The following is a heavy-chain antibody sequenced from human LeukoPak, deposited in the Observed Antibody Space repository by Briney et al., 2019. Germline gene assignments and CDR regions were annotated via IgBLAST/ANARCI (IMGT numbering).Heavy chain of an antibody. J-gene: IGHJ4*02. CDR2: IIPIVGIA. Sequence: ASAKVSCKASGGTFSSYAISWVRQAPGQGLEWMGRIIPIVGIANYAQKFQGRVTITADKSTSTAYMELSSLRSEDTAVYYCAIPSSGWYWDYWGQGTLVTVSS. V-gene: IGHV1-69*04. D-gene: IGHD6-19*01. CDR3: AIPSSGWYWDY. CDR1: GGTFSSYA.